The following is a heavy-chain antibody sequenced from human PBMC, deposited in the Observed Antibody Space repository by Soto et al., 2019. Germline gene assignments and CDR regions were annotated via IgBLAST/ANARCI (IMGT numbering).Heavy chain of an antibody. CDR2: IYYSGST. V-gene: IGHV4-31*03. Sequence: SETLSLTCTVSGGSISSGGYYWSWIRQHPGKGLEWIGYIYYSGSTYYNPSLKSRVTISVDTSKNQFSLKLSSVTAADTAVYYCARVGVLVLRRPIDYWGQGTLVTVSS. J-gene: IGHJ4*02. CDR1: GGSISSGGYY. D-gene: IGHD2-8*02. CDR3: ARVGVLVLRRPIDY.